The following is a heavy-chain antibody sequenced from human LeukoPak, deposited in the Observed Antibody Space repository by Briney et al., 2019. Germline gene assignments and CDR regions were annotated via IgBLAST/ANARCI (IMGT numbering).Heavy chain of an antibody. D-gene: IGHD6-19*01. V-gene: IGHV1-69*13. J-gene: IGHJ3*02. CDR3: ASNSGIAVAGAFDI. CDR2: IIPIFGTA. Sequence: SVKVSCKASGGTFSSYAISWVRQAPGQGLEWMGGIIPIFGTANYAQKFQGRVTITADESTSTAYMELSSLRSEDTAVYYWASNSGIAVAGAFDIWGQGTMVTVSS. CDR1: GGTFSSYA.